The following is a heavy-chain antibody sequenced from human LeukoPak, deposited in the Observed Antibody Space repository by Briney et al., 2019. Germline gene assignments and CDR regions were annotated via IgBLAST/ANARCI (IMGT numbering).Heavy chain of an antibody. CDR1: GFTFSSNY. V-gene: IGHV3-53*01. D-gene: IGHD4-17*01. CDR3: ARDGRYGDHEGEDY. CDR2: IYSGGST. J-gene: IGHJ4*02. Sequence: PGGSLRLSCAASGFTFSSNYMSWVRQAPGKGLEWVSVIYSGGSTYYADSVKGRFTISRDNSKNTLYLQMNSLRAEDTAVYYCARDGRYGDHEGEDYWGQGTLVTVSS.